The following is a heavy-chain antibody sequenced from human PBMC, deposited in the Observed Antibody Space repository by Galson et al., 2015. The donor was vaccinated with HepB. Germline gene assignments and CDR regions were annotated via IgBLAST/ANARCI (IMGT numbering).Heavy chain of an antibody. CDR1: GFTFGDYA. D-gene: IGHD4-17*01. Sequence: SLRLSCAASGFTFGDYAMSWFRQAPGKGLEWVGFIRSKAYGGTTEYAASVKGRFTISRDDSKSIAYLQMNSLKTEDTAVYYCTRDGGERGDYGYFDYWGQGTLVTVSS. CDR2: IRSKAYGGTT. CDR3: TRDGGERGDYGYFDY. V-gene: IGHV3-49*03. J-gene: IGHJ4*02.